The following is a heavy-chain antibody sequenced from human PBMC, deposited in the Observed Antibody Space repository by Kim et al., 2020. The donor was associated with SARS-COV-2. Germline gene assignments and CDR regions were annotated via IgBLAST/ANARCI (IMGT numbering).Heavy chain of an antibody. V-gene: IGHV3-48*02. D-gene: IGHD3-10*01. CDR1: GVTFSPYA. CDR2: ISSSSSTI. Sequence: GGSLRLSCADSGVTFSPYAMNWVRQAPGKGLQWISYISSSSSTIYYADSVKGRFTISRDNAKNSLYLQMNSLRDEDTAVYYCARGSPGVDYWGQGTLVTVSS. J-gene: IGHJ4*02. CDR3: ARGSPGVDY.